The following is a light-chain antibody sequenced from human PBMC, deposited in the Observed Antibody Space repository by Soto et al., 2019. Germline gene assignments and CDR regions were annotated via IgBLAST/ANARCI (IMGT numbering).Light chain of an antibody. CDR3: QQRSNWPLT. J-gene: IGKJ4*01. Sequence: EIVLTQSPATLSLSPGERVTLSCRASQSVSNYLGWYQQKPGQAPRLLIYDASNRATGISARFSGSGSGTEFTLTISSLEPEDSAVYYCQQRSNWPLTFGGGTKVEIK. CDR1: QSVSNY. V-gene: IGKV3-11*01. CDR2: DAS.